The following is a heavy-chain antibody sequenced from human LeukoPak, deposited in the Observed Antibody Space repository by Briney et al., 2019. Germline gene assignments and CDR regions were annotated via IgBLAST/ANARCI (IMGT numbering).Heavy chain of an antibody. CDR2: ISYDGRNK. J-gene: IGHJ4*02. CDR3: AKGGVATVDYFDS. Sequence: PGGSLRLSCAASGFTFGSYGMHWVRQAPGKGLEWVAVISYDGRNKYYRDSVKGRFTISRDDAKNTLYLQMNSLGTEDTAVYYCAKGGVATVDYFDSWGQGTLVTVSS. D-gene: IGHD5-12*01. V-gene: IGHV3-30*18. CDR1: GFTFGSYG.